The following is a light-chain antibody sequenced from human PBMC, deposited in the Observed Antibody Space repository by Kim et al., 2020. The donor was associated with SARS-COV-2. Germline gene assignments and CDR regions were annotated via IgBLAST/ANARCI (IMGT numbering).Light chain of an antibody. Sequence: DIVMTQSPDSLAVSLGERATINCKSSQSVLYSANNKNYLARYQHKPGQPPKLLIYWASTRESGVPDRFSGSGSGTEFTLTISSLQAEDVAVYYCQHWWAFGQGTKVDIK. CDR3: QHWWA. V-gene: IGKV4-1*01. CDR1: QSVLYSANNKNY. CDR2: WAS. J-gene: IGKJ1*01.